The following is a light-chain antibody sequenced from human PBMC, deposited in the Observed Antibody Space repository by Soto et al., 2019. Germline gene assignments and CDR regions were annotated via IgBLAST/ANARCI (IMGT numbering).Light chain of an antibody. Sequence: EIVLTQSPGTLSLSAGERATLSCRASQSVSSNNLAWYQQKPGQAPRLLIYGASTRATGIPDRFIGSGSGTDFALTISRLEPEDSALYYCQQHGSSFPLTFGGGTKVGIK. V-gene: IGKV3-20*01. CDR2: GAS. CDR3: QQHGSSFPLT. J-gene: IGKJ4*01. CDR1: QSVSSNN.